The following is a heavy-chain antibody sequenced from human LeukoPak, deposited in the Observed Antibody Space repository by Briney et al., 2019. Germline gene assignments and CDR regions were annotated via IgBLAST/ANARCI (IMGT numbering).Heavy chain of an antibody. Sequence: ASVKVSCKASGYIFINYHINWVRQAPGQGLEWMGWINPNNGDSGYAQKFQGRVTITRDTSISAAYMELRSLRSEDTAIYFCARTTSLTASGYDYWGQGTLVTVSS. CDR3: ARTTSLTASGYDY. V-gene: IGHV1-8*03. D-gene: IGHD4-17*01. CDR2: INPNNGDS. J-gene: IGHJ4*02. CDR1: GYIFINYH.